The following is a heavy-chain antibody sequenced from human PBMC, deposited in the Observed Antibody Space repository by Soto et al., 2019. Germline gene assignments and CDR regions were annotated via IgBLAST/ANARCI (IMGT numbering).Heavy chain of an antibody. CDR3: ARGRVKHVEMATIEF. Sequence: EVQLVESGGGLVQPGGSLRLSCAASGFTFSSYWMHWVRQAPGKGLVWVSRINSDGSSTSYADSVKGRFTISRDNAKNTLYLQMNSLRAEDTAVYYCARGRVKHVEMATIEFRGQGTPVTVSS. J-gene: IGHJ4*02. CDR1: GFTFSSYW. D-gene: IGHD5-12*01. V-gene: IGHV3-74*01. CDR2: INSDGSST.